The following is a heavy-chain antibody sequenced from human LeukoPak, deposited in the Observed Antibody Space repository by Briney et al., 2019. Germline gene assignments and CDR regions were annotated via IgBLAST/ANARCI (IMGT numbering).Heavy chain of an antibody. J-gene: IGHJ3*02. CDR1: GGSFSGYY. CDR2: INHSGST. Sequence: SETLSLTCAVYGGSFSGYYWSWIRQPPGKGLEWIGEINHSGSTNYNPSLKSRVTISVDTSKNQFSLKLSSVTAADTAVYYCARYCGGDCYLPGAFDIWGQGTMVTVSS. CDR3: ARYCGGDCYLPGAFDI. V-gene: IGHV4-34*01. D-gene: IGHD2-21*02.